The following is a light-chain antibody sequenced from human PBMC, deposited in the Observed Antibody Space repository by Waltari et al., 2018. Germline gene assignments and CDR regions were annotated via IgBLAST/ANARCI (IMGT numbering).Light chain of an antibody. CDR2: DAS. CDR1: QSVSSY. Sequence: ESATRSCRASQSVSSYVAWYQQKPGQAPRLLIYDASNRATGIPARFSGSGSGTDFTLTISSLEPEDFAVYYCQQRSNWPITFGQGTRLEIK. V-gene: IGKV3-11*01. CDR3: QQRSNWPIT. J-gene: IGKJ5*01.